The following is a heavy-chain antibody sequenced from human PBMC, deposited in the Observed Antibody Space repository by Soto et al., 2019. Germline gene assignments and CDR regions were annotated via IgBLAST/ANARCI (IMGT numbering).Heavy chain of an antibody. V-gene: IGHV3-53*01. CDR1: GFNVTNTY. Sequence: QPVGSLRLSCAVSGFNVTNTYMSWVRQAPGKGLEWVSVIYRGVSTFYADSVKGRFTVSRDDSKNTVSLQMNSLRAEDTAVYYCARDRSDSSRADSFDIWGQGTMVTVSS. J-gene: IGHJ3*02. CDR2: IYRGVST. CDR3: ARDRSDSSRADSFDI. D-gene: IGHD6-6*01.